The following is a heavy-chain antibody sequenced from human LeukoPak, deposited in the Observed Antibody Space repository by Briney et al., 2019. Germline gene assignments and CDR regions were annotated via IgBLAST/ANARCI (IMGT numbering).Heavy chain of an antibody. J-gene: IGHJ4*02. D-gene: IGHD5-24*01. V-gene: IGHV3-30*01. CDR1: GFTFGDYA. CDR3: ARDWTVGNEMARLDY. CDR2: ISYDGSNR. Sequence: GGSLRLSCTASGFTFGDYAMHWVRQAPGKGLEWVAVISYDGSNRYYADSVKGRFTISRDNSKNTLYLQMNSLRAEDTAVYYCARDWTVGNEMARLDYWGQGTLVTVSS.